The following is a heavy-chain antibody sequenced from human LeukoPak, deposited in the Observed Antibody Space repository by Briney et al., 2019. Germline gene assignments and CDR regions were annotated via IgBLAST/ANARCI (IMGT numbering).Heavy chain of an antibody. CDR2: IYYSGST. CDR3: ARGVAAAGTGFDY. Sequence: KPSETLSLTCTVSGGSISSYYWSWIRQPPGKGLEWIGYIYYSGSTNYNPSLKSRVTISVDTSKNQFSLKLSSVTAADTAVYYCARGVAAAGTGFDYWGQGTLGTVSS. CDR1: GGSISSYY. D-gene: IGHD6-13*01. V-gene: IGHV4-59*01. J-gene: IGHJ4*02.